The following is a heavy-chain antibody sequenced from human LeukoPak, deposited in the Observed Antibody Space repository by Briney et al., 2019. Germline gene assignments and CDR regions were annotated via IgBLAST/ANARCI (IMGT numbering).Heavy chain of an antibody. CDR3: AKDRWGAVASFDY. D-gene: IGHD6-19*01. V-gene: IGHV3-30*02. J-gene: IGHJ4*02. CDR1: GFPFSDYV. CDR2: IRYDGNNK. Sequence: PGGSLRLSCAASGFPFSDYVMHWVRQPPGKGLEWVSVIRYDGNNKYYADSVKGRFTISRDNSKNTLYLQMNSLESEDTAVYYCAKDRWGAVASFDYWGQGTLVTVSS.